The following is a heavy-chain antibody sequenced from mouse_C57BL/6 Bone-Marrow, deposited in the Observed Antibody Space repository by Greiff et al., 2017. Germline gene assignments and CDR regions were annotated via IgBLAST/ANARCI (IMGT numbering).Heavy chain of an antibody. CDR1: GYSITSGYY. Sequence: DVKLQESGPGLVKPSQSLSLTCSVTGYSITSGYYWNWIRQFPGNKLEWMGYISYDGSNNYNPSLKNRISITRYTSKNQFFLKLNSVTTEDTATYYCARGGSNWGFAYWGQGTLVTVSA. J-gene: IGHJ3*01. V-gene: IGHV3-6*01. D-gene: IGHD4-1*01. CDR2: ISYDGSN. CDR3: ARGGSNWGFAY.